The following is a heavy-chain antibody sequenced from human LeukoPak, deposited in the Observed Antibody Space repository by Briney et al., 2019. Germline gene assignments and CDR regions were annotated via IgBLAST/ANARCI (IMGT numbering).Heavy chain of an antibody. J-gene: IGHJ5*02. Sequence: GASVKVSCKASGGTFSSYVISWVRQAPGQGLEWMGRIIPIFGTANYAQKFQGRVTITTDESTSTAYMELSSLRSEDTAVYYCARGENRGYCSGGSCYLNWFDPWGQGTLVTVSS. V-gene: IGHV1-69*05. CDR1: GGTFSSYV. CDR3: ARGENRGYCSGGSCYLNWFDP. CDR2: IIPIFGTA. D-gene: IGHD2-15*01.